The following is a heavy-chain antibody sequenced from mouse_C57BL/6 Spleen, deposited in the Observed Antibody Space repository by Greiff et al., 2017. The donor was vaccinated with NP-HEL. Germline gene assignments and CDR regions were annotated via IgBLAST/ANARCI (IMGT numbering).Heavy chain of an antibody. V-gene: IGHV1-18*01. CDR2: INPNNGGT. CDR1: GYTFTDYN. CDR3: ARESPLGSSPSWFAY. J-gene: IGHJ3*01. Sequence: VQLKESGPELVKPGASVKIPCKASGYTFTDYNMDWVKQSHGKSLEWIGDINPNNGGTIYNQKFKGKATLTVDKSSSTAYMELRSLTSEDTAVYYCARESPLGSSPSWFAYWGQGTLVTVSA. D-gene: IGHD1-1*01.